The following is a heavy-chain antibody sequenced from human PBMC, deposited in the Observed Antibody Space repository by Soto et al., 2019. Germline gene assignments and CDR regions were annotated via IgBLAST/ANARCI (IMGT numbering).Heavy chain of an antibody. J-gene: IGHJ4*02. CDR1: GFTFSNYA. CDR2: VGGSADST. Sequence: EVQLLDSGGGLVQPGGSLRLSCAASGFTFSNYAMSWVRQAPGKGLEWVSGVGGSADSTYYADSVKGRFTISRDNSTDTLYLQMNSLRAEDTAVYYCAKSPLGYCSGGSCYPPHYFDYWGQGTLVTVSS. D-gene: IGHD2-15*01. V-gene: IGHV3-23*01. CDR3: AKSPLGYCSGGSCYPPHYFDY.